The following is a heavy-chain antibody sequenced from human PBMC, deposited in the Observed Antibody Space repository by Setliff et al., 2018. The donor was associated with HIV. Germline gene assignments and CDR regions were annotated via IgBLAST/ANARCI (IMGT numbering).Heavy chain of an antibody. CDR2: IKQDGSEK. D-gene: IGHD6-13*01. Sequence: PGGSLRLSCAASGFTFSSYWMSWVRQAPGKGLEWVANIKQDGSEKYYVDSVKGRFTISRDNAKNSLYLQMNSLRAEDTAVYYCAKGGSSSWYMFDYWGQGTLVTVSS. V-gene: IGHV3-7*03. CDR3: AKGGSSSWYMFDY. CDR1: GFTFSSYW. J-gene: IGHJ4*02.